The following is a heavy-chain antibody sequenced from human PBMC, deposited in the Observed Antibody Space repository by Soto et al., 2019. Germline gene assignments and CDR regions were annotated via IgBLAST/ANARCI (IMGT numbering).Heavy chain of an antibody. D-gene: IGHD3-22*01. J-gene: IGHJ4*02. CDR1: GYTFSNYG. V-gene: IGHV1-18*01. CDR3: ARDIEEMIAGPH. Sequence: KKRGASVKVSCKASGYTFSNYGITWVRQAPGQGLEWMGWSSTYNGNANYAQKVQGRLTMTTDTSTSTAYMELRSLRSDDTAVYYCARDIEEMIAGPHWGQGTLVTVSS. CDR2: SSTYNGNA.